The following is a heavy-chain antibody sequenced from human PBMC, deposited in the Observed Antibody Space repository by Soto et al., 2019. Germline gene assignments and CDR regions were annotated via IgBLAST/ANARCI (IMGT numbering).Heavy chain of an antibody. V-gene: IGHV3-30*18. Sequence: QVQLVESGGGVVQPGRSLRLSCAASGFTFRSYGMHWFRQAPGKGLEWVAVISYDGSNKYYADSGKGRFTISRDNSKNTLYLQMNSLRAEDTAVYYCAKGGVRSTSNAFDIWGQGTMVTVSS. D-gene: IGHD1-26*01. CDR3: AKGGVRSTSNAFDI. CDR1: GFTFRSYG. J-gene: IGHJ3*02. CDR2: ISYDGSNK.